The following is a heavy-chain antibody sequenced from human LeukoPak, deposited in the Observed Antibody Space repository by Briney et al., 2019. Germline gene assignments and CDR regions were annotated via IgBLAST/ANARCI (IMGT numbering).Heavy chain of an antibody. J-gene: IGHJ4*02. CDR3: AGRGDRSSTSCPYYFDY. Sequence: SETLSLTCAVYGGSFSGYYWRWIRQPPGKGLEWIGEINHSGSTNYNPSLKSRVTISVDTSKNQFSLKLSSVTAADTAVYYCAGRGDRSSTSCPYYFDYWGQGTLVTVSS. CDR1: GGSFSGYY. CDR2: INHSGST. V-gene: IGHV4-34*01. D-gene: IGHD2-2*01.